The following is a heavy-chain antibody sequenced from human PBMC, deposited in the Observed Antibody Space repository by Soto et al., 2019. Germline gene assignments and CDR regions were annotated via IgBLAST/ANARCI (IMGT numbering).Heavy chain of an antibody. J-gene: IGHJ4*02. CDR1: GCSMIRYY. V-gene: IGHV4-59*08. D-gene: IGHD3-22*01. CDR2: IYYAGST. Sequence: PSETLSLTCTVSGCSMIRYYWSWIRQPPGRGLEWIGFIYYAGSTKYNPSLNSRVTISVDTSKNQFSLTVTSVTAADTAVYYCARIGLYDSDDYYYPDYWGQGTLVTVSS. CDR3: ARIGLYDSDDYYYPDY.